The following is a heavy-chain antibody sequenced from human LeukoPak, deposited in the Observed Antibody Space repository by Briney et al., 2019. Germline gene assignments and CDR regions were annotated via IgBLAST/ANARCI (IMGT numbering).Heavy chain of an antibody. CDR3: ARDDYGDFFFDS. D-gene: IGHD4-17*01. CDR2: IYYSGST. J-gene: IGHJ4*02. Sequence: PSETLSLTCTVSGGSISSSYWSWIRQPPGKGLEWIGSIYYSGSTNYNPSLKSRVTISVDTSKNQFSLRLSSVTAADTAVYYCARDDYGDFFFDSWGQGTLVTVSS. V-gene: IGHV4-59*01. CDR1: GGSISSSY.